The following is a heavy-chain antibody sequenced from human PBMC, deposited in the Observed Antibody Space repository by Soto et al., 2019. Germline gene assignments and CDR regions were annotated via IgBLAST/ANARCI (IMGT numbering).Heavy chain of an antibody. Sequence: GGSLRLSCAASGFTFSSYAMSWVRQAPGKGLEWVSAISGSGGSTYYADSVKGRFTISRDNSKNTLYLQMNSLRAEDTAVYYCAKDDSYPFWSGYYTPPLHYGMDVWGQGTTVTVSS. CDR3: AKDDSYPFWSGYYTPPLHYGMDV. CDR2: ISGSGGST. J-gene: IGHJ6*02. V-gene: IGHV3-23*01. D-gene: IGHD3-3*01. CDR1: GFTFSSYA.